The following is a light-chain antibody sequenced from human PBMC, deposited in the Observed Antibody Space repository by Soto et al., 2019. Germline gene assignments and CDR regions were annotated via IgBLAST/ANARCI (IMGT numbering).Light chain of an antibody. J-gene: IGKJ2*01. CDR1: QSVASY. V-gene: IGKV3-11*01. CDR3: QHGADRPRGS. Sequence: EIVLTQSPDTLSLSPGDTATLSCRASQSVASYLAWYHQKPGQPPSLLMYHASNRATRIPARFSSSGSGTIYTLIISSLEPDDVAVYYCQHGADRPRGSFGHGTKLEIK. CDR2: HAS.